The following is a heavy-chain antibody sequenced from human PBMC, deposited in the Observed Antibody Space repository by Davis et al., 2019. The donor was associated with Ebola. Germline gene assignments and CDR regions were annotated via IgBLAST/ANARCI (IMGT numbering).Heavy chain of an antibody. V-gene: IGHV3-33*06. Sequence: GGSLRLSCAASGFTFSSYGMHWVRQAPGKGLEWVAAIWYDGSNTYYADSVKGRFTISRDNSKNTLYLQMNSLRAEDTAVYYCAKDRGSGWYADYWGQGTLVTVSS. D-gene: IGHD6-19*01. CDR1: GFTFSSYG. CDR3: AKDRGSGWYADY. J-gene: IGHJ4*02. CDR2: IWYDGSNT.